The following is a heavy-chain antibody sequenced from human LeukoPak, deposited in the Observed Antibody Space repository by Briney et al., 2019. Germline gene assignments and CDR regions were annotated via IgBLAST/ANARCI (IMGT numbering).Heavy chain of an antibody. Sequence: ASVKVSCKASGYTFTGYYMHWVRQAPGQGLEWMGRINPNSGGTNYAQKFQGRVTMTRDTSISTAYMELSSLRSEDRAVYYCAREHGDYDSYWFEPWGQGTLVTVSS. D-gene: IGHD4-17*01. CDR1: GYTFTGYY. CDR3: AREHGDYDSYWFEP. J-gene: IGHJ5*02. CDR2: INPNSGGT. V-gene: IGHV1-2*06.